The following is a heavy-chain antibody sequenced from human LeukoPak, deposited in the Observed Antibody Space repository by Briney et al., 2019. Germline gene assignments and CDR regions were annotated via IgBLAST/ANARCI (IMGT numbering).Heavy chain of an antibody. Sequence: ASVKVSCKASGYTFTSYYMHWVRQAPGQGLEWMGIINPSGGSTSYAQKFQGRVTMTRDTSTSTVYMELSSLRSEDTAVYYCARDHRRYSSSWYSPNYGMDVWGQGTTVTVSS. D-gene: IGHD6-13*01. CDR2: INPSGGST. CDR3: ARDHRRYSSSWYSPNYGMDV. CDR1: GYTFTSYY. J-gene: IGHJ6*02. V-gene: IGHV1-46*01.